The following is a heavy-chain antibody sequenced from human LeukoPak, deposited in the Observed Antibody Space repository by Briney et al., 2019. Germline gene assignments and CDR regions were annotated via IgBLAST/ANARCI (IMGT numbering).Heavy chain of an antibody. V-gene: IGHV1-3*01. Sequence: GASVTVSSTASGYTFTSYAMHWVRPAPGQRLEWMGWINAGNGNTKYSQKFQGRVTITRDTFASTAYMELSSLRSEDTAVYYCASQGGFGELSPHYYYYGMDDWGQGTTVTVSS. CDR3: ASQGGFGELSPHYYYYGMDD. CDR1: GYTFTSYA. J-gene: IGHJ6*02. D-gene: IGHD3-10*01. CDR2: INAGNGNT.